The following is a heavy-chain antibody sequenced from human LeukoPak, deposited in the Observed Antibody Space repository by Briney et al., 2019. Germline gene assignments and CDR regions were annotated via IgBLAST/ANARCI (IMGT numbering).Heavy chain of an antibody. CDR1: GGSFSGYY. D-gene: IGHD3-22*01. CDR3: AVGGYDTTGYRVGMNY. V-gene: IGHV4-34*01. Sequence: SETPSLTCAVYGGSFSGYYWSWIRQPPGKGLEWIGEINHSGSTNYNPSLKSRVTVSVDTSKNQFSLKLSSVTAADTAVYYCAVGGYDTTGYRVGMNYWGQGTLVTVSS. CDR2: INHSGST. J-gene: IGHJ4*02.